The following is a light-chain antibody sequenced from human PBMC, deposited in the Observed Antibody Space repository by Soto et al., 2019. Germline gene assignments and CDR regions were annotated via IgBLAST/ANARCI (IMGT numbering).Light chain of an antibody. CDR2: DAS. CDR3: QQRSNWLT. V-gene: IGKV3-11*01. CDR1: QSVSNNY. J-gene: IGKJ4*01. Sequence: EIVMTQSPGTLSVSPGERATLSCGASQSVSNNYLAWYQQKPGQAPRLLIYDASNRATGIPARFSGSGSGTDFTLTISSLEPEDFAVYYCQQRSNWLTFGGGTKVDIK.